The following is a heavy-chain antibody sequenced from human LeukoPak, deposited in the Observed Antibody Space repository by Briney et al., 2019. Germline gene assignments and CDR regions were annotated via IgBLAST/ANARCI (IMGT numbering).Heavy chain of an antibody. Sequence: SETLSLTCAVSGYSISSGYYWGWIRQPPGKGLEWIGSIYHSGSTYYNPSLKSRVTISVDTSKNQFFLKLSSVTAADTAVYYCARGFDWLSDDYWGQGTLVTVSS. CDR2: IYHSGST. CDR3: ARGFDWLSDDY. J-gene: IGHJ4*02. CDR1: GYSISSGYY. V-gene: IGHV4-38-2*01. D-gene: IGHD3-9*01.